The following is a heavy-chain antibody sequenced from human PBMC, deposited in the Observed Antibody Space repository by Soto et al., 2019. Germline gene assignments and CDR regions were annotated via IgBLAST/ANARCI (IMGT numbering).Heavy chain of an antibody. CDR3: ARGHYDILTGYYKVDY. CDR1: GGSFRGYY. J-gene: IGHJ4*02. CDR2: INHSGST. D-gene: IGHD3-9*01. V-gene: IGHV4-34*01. Sequence: QVQLQQWGAGLLKPSETLSLTCAVYGGSFRGYYWSWIRQPPGKGLEWIGEINHSGSTNYNPSLKSGVTISVDSSKNQFSLKLSSVTAADTAVYYCARGHYDILTGYYKVDYWGQGTLVTVSS.